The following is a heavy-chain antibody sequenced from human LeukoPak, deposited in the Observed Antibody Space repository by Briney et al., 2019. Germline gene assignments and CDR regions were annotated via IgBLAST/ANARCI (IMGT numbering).Heavy chain of an antibody. D-gene: IGHD1-26*01. V-gene: IGHV4-59*01. J-gene: IGHJ4*02. CDR3: ARGGPYIVGATIDY. Sequence: SETLSLTCTVSGGSISSYYWSWIRQPPGKGLEWIGYIYYSGSTNYNPSLKSRVTISVDTSKNQFSLKLSSVTAADTAVYYCARGGPYIVGATIDYWGQGTLVTVSS. CDR1: GGSISSYY. CDR2: IYYSGST.